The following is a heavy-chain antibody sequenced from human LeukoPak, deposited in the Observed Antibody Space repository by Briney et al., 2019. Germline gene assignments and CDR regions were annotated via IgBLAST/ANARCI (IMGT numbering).Heavy chain of an antibody. CDR1: GFTVSNDY. CDR3: ARDRAGAQSWVEFDP. J-gene: IGHJ5*02. V-gene: IGHV3-66*02. D-gene: IGHD3-10*01. CDR2: IYGDGTT. Sequence: PGGSLRLSCAASGFTVSNDYMAWGRQAPGRGLEWVSLIYGDGTTFYADSVKGRFTISRDNFKNTLYLQMSSLRPEDTALYYCARDRAGAQSWVEFDPWGQGTLVTVSS.